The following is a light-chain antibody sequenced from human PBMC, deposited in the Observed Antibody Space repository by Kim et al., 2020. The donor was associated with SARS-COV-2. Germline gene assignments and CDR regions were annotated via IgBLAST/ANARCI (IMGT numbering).Light chain of an antibody. CDR2: GAS. CDR1: QRISSNY. Sequence: EIVLTQSPGTLSLSPGERATLSCRASQRISSNYLAWYQQKPGQTPRLLIYGASTRATGVPDRFSGRGSGTDFTLTISRLEPEDFGVYYCQQYVSSPFTFGPGTKVDIK. V-gene: IGKV3-20*01. J-gene: IGKJ3*01. CDR3: QQYVSSPFT.